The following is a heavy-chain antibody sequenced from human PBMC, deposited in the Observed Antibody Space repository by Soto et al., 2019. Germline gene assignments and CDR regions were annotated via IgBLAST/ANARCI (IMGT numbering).Heavy chain of an antibody. J-gene: IGHJ4*02. V-gene: IGHV4-31*01. D-gene: IGHD1-1*01. CDR1: GGSISSVGYY. CDR3: ARENSGEGHNYLDY. Sequence: QVQLQESGPGLVKPSQTLSLTCTVSGGSISSVGYYWSWIRQHPGKGLEWIGYIYHSGNTYYNPSLNSLLTISVDTSKNHFSLKLTPVTAGNTAVYYCARENSGEGHNYLDYWGQGILVTVSS. CDR2: IYHSGNT.